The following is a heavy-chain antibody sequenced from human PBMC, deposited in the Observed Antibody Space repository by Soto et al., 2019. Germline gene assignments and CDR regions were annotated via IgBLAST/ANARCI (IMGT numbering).Heavy chain of an antibody. CDR3: AKGDTALHSDFPLDV. V-gene: IGHV3-23*01. Sequence: GGSLRLSCAASGFTFSSYVMTWVRQAPGKGLEWVSGISGSGGNTHYADSVKGRFTISRDNSKNTLYLQMNSLRAEDTAIYYFAKGDTALHSDFPLDVGGKGITVPVAS. CDR2: ISGSGGNT. J-gene: IGHJ6*04. D-gene: IGHD2-15*01. CDR1: GFTFSSYV.